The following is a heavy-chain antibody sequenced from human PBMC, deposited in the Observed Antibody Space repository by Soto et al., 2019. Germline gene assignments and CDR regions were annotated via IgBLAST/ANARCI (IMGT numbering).Heavy chain of an antibody. J-gene: IGHJ5*02. Sequence: SGPTLVNPTQTLTLTCTFSGFSLSTSEVGVGWIRQPPGKALEWLALIFWNDDERYNPSLKRRLTITKDISKNQVVLTMTNMDPMDTATYYCAHSRVFDWFDPWGQGTLVTVSS. CDR2: IFWNDDE. CDR3: AHSRVFDWFDP. V-gene: IGHV2-5*01. CDR1: GFSLSTSEVG. D-gene: IGHD6-13*01.